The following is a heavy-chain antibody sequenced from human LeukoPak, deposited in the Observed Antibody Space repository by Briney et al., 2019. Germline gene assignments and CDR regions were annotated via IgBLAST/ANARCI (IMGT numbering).Heavy chain of an antibody. V-gene: IGHV5-10-1*01. CDR3: TESPIDYSSSGDY. CDR1: GXSFTSYW. CDR2: IDPSDSYT. J-gene: IGHJ4*02. Sequence: GESLKISFKGSGXSFTSYWISWVRQMPGKGLEWMGRIDPSDSYTNYSPSFQGHVTISADKSISTAYLQWSSLKASDTAMYYCTESPIDYSSSGDYWGQGTLVTVSS. D-gene: IGHD6-6*01.